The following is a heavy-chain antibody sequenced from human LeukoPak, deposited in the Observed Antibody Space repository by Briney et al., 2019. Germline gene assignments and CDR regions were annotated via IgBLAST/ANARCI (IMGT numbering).Heavy chain of an antibody. V-gene: IGHV1-18*01. CDR1: RYTFTSYV. J-gene: IGHJ4*02. CDR2: ISASNGNT. D-gene: IGHD3-22*01. CDR3: AGDRSYYGSSGLGDY. Sequence: GSVKVSCKASRYTFTSYVISSVRQAPGQQLEGMGWISASNGNTNYAQELQGRVTMTTDTSTRTAYLELRSLRSDATAVFYCAGDRSYYGSSGLGDYWGQGTLVTVSS.